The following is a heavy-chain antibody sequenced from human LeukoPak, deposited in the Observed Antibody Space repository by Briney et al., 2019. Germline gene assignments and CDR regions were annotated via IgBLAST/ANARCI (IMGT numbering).Heavy chain of an antibody. V-gene: IGHV1-69*13. D-gene: IGHD1-26*01. J-gene: IGHJ4*02. CDR2: IIPIFGTA. Sequence: ASVKVSCTASGGTFSSYAISWVRQAPGQGLEWMGGIIPIFGTANYAQKFQGRVTITADESTSTAYMELSSLRSEDTAVCYCARLKSGSYYFGYWGQGTLVTVSS. CDR3: ARLKSGSYYFGY. CDR1: GGTFSSYA.